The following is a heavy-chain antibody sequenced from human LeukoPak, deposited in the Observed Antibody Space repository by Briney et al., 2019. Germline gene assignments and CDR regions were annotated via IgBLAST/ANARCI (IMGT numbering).Heavy chain of an antibody. CDR1: GFTFSSYS. Sequence: GRSLRLSCAASGFTFSSYSMNWVRQAPGKGLEWVSSISSSSSYIYYADSVKGRFTISRDNAKNSLYLQMNSLRAEDTAVYYCARDRVGAFDPRGQGTLVTVSS. CDR2: ISSSSSYI. V-gene: IGHV3-21*01. D-gene: IGHD1-26*01. CDR3: ARDRVGAFDP. J-gene: IGHJ5*02.